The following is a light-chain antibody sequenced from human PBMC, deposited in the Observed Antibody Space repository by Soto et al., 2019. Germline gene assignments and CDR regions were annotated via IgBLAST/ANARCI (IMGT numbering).Light chain of an antibody. CDR1: QSVSSN. CDR2: GAS. V-gene: IGKV3D-15*01. Sequence: EIVFTQSPATLSVSPGERATLSWRASQSVSSNLAWYPQTPGQAPRPLIYGASTRATGIPARVGGSGAGPEFTRTISSLQSEDVAVDCCQQYNNSTRTFGQGTKVDIK. CDR3: QQYNNSTRT. J-gene: IGKJ1*01.